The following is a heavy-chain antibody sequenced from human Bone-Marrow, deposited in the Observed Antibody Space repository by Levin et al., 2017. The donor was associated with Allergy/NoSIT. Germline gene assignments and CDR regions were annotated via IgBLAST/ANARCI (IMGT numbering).Heavy chain of an antibody. J-gene: IGHJ4*02. D-gene: IGHD5-24*01. V-gene: IGHV3-48*03. CDR1: GFAFSSYE. Sequence: TGGSLRLSCEASGFAFSSYEMTWVRQAPGKGLEWVSYIDEGSSTIYYADSVKGRFTISRDNAKNSLYLQMNSLRAEDTAIYYCASGPISDYWGQGTLVTVSS. CDR2: IDEGSSTI. CDR3: ASGPISDY.